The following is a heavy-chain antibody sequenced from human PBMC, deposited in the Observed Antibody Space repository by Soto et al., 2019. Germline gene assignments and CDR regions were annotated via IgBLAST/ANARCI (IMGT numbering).Heavy chain of an antibody. CDR2: INAGNGNT. CDR1: GYTFTSYA. J-gene: IGHJ4*02. Sequence: ASVKVSCKASGYTFTSYAMHWVRQAPGQRLEWMGWINAGNGNTKYSQKFQGRVTITRDTSASTAYMELSSLRSEDTAVYYCARVQPYYYDSSGYLDYWGQGTRVTVSS. D-gene: IGHD3-22*01. V-gene: IGHV1-3*01. CDR3: ARVQPYYYDSSGYLDY.